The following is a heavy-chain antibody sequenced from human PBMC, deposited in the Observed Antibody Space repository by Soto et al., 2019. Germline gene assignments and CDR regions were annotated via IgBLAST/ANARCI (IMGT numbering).Heavy chain of an antibody. D-gene: IGHD3-16*02. V-gene: IGHV3-9*01. CDR1: GFTFDDYA. J-gene: IGHJ3*02. Sequence: GGSLRLSCAASGFTFDDYAMHWVRQAPGKGLEWVSGISWNSGSIGYADSVKGRFTISRDNAKNSLYLQMNSLRAEDTALYYCAKDRRGGSYDYIWGSYRSPDSDAFDIWGQGTMVTVSS. CDR3: AKDRRGGSYDYIWGSYRSPDSDAFDI. CDR2: ISWNSGSI.